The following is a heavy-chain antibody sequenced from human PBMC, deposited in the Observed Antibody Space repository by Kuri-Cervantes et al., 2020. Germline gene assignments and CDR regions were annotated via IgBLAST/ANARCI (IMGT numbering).Heavy chain of an antibody. V-gene: IGHV3-30-3*01. CDR2: ISYDGSNK. CDR3: ARDPDSSGWYDY. D-gene: IGHD6-19*01. CDR1: GFTFSSYA. Sequence: GGSLRLSCAASGFTFSSYAMHWVRQAPGKGLEWVAVISYDGSNKYYADSVKGRFTISRDNSKNTLYLQMNRLRAEDTAVYYCARDPDSSGWYDYWGQGTLVTVSS. J-gene: IGHJ4*02.